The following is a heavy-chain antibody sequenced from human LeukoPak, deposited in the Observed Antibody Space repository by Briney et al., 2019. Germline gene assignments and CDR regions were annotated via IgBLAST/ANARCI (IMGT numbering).Heavy chain of an antibody. D-gene: IGHD3-10*01. V-gene: IGHV3-7*03. CDR3: ARDYYGSGSYYNRGFDY. Sequence: PGGSLRLSCAASGFTFSSYWMSWVRQAPGKGLEWVANIKQDGSEKYYVDSVKGRFTISRDSAKNSLYLQTNSLRAEDTAVYYCARDYYGSGSYYNRGFDYWGQGTLVTVSS. CDR1: GFTFSSYW. CDR2: IKQDGSEK. J-gene: IGHJ4*02.